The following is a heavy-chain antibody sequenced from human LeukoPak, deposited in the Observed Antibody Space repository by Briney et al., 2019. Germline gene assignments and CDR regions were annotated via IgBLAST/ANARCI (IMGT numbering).Heavy chain of an antibody. CDR2: IYYSGST. J-gene: IGHJ4*02. Sequence: PSETLSLTCTVSGGSISSYYWSWIRQPPGKGLEWIGYIYYSGSTNYNPSLKSRVTISVDTSKNQFSLKLSSVTAADTAVYYCARERREQLLPPYTRSVTYFDYWGQGTLVTVSS. CDR1: GGSISSYY. V-gene: IGHV4-59*01. D-gene: IGHD2-2*01. CDR3: ARERREQLLPPYTRSVTYFDY.